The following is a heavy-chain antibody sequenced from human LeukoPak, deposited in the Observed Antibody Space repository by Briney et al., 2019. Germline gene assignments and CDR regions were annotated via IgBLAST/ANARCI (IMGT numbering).Heavy chain of an antibody. CDR1: GCTVSSYG. D-gene: IGHD3-10*01. Sequence: GGSLRLSCATSGCTVSSYGMRWVRQAPGKGLEWVAVIWYDGSNKYYADSVKGRFIISRDNSKNMLYLQMSSLRAEDTAVYYCARDPPSATIYYKYFDYWGQGTLVTVSS. J-gene: IGHJ4*02. CDR3: ARDPPSATIYYKYFDY. CDR2: IWYDGSNK. V-gene: IGHV3-33*01.